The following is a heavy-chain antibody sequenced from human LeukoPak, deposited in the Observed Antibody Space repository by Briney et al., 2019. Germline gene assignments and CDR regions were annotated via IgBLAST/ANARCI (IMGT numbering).Heavy chain of an antibody. J-gene: IGHJ1*01. Sequence: PGGSLRLSCAASGFTFSTYWMHWVRQAPGKGLVWVSRIKSDGCTNYADSVKGRFTISRDNAKNTVSLQMNSLRPEDTGVYYCARAPSEIGGYYPEYFRHWGQGTLVTVSS. CDR3: ARAPSEIGGYYPEYFRH. CDR2: IKSDGCT. CDR1: GFTFSTYW. V-gene: IGHV3-74*01. D-gene: IGHD3-22*01.